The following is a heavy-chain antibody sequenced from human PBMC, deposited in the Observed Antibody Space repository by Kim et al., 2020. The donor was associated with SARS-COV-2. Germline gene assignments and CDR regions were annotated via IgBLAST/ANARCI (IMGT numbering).Heavy chain of an antibody. D-gene: IGHD3-10*01. Sequence: GGSLRLSCAASGFTVSSNYMSWVRQAPGKGLEWVSVIYSGGSTYYADSVKGRFTISRDNSKNTLYLQMNSLRAEDTAVYYCATRRLWFGELLYGHYGMDVWGQGTTVTVSS. CDR1: GFTVSSNY. V-gene: IGHV3-53*01. CDR2: IYSGGST. CDR3: ATRRLWFGELLYGHYGMDV. J-gene: IGHJ6*02.